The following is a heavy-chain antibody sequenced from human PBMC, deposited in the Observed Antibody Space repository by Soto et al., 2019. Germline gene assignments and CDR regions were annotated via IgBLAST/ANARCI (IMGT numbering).Heavy chain of an antibody. CDR1: GYTFTSYG. V-gene: IGHV1-18*01. J-gene: IGHJ6*02. Sequence: QVQLVQSGAEVKKPGASVKVSCKASGYTFTSYGISWVRQAPGQGLEWMGWISAYNGNTNYAQKLQGRVTMTTDTSTSTAYMELRSLRSDDTAVYYCAREAALGGGSYTDYYYYYGMDVWGQGTTVTVSS. D-gene: IGHD1-26*01. CDR2: ISAYNGNT. CDR3: AREAALGGGSYTDYYYYYGMDV.